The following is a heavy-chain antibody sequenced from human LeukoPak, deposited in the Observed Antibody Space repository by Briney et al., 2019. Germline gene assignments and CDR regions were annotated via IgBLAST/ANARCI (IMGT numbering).Heavy chain of an antibody. D-gene: IGHD6-19*01. CDR1: GFTFSSYA. Sequence: GGSLRLSCVASGFTFSSYAMSWVRQAPGKGLEWVSAISGSGGSTYYADSVKGRFTISRDNSKNTLYLQMNSLRAEDTAVYYCASPSKRGIAVASGYYWGQGTLVTVSS. J-gene: IGHJ4*02. V-gene: IGHV3-23*01. CDR3: ASPSKRGIAVASGYY. CDR2: ISGSGGST.